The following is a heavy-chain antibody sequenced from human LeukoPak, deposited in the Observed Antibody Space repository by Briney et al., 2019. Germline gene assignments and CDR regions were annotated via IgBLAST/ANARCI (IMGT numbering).Heavy chain of an antibody. CDR3: AREDLLYYDILTAYFDY. V-gene: IGHV3-7*01. D-gene: IGHD3-9*01. Sequence: GGSLRLSCAASGFTFSSYWMSWVRHTPGKGLEWVANINQDGSDKYHVDSVKGRFTISRDNAKNSLFLQMNSLRAEDTAVYYCAREDLLYYDILTAYFDYWGQGTLVTVSS. CDR1: GFTFSSYW. CDR2: INQDGSDK. J-gene: IGHJ4*02.